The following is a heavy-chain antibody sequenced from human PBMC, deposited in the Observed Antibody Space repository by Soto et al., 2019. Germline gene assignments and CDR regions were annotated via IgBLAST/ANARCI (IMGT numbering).Heavy chain of an antibody. CDR2: ISGSGGST. CDR3: AKSGLYSGYAPDY. J-gene: IGHJ4*02. V-gene: IGHV3-23*01. Sequence: GSLRLSCAASGFTFSSYAISWVRQAPGKGLEWVSAISGSGGSTYYADSVKGRFTISRDNSKNTLYLQMNSLRAEDTAVYYCAKSGLYSGYAPDYWGQGTLVTVS. CDR1: GFTFSSYA. D-gene: IGHD5-12*01.